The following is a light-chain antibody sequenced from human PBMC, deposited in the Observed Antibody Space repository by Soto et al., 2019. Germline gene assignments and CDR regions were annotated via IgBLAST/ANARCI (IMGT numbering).Light chain of an antibody. Sequence: QSVLTQPASVSGSPGQSITVSCTGTSSDVGNYNLVSWYQQHPGKAPKLMIYEATKRPSGVSTRFSGSKSGNTASLTISGLQAEDEADYYCCSYAGGSTSVFGTGTKVTVL. J-gene: IGLJ1*01. V-gene: IGLV2-23*01. CDR2: EAT. CDR3: CSYAGGSTSV. CDR1: SSDVGNYNL.